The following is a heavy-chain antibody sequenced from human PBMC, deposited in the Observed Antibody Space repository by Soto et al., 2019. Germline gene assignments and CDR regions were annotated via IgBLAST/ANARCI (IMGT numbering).Heavy chain of an antibody. V-gene: IGHV3-21*01. CDR3: VCGDPRGY. Sequence: EVQLVESGGGLVKPGGSLRLSCAASGFAFNTYTMNWVRQAPGKGLEWVSSIGWSGSDMYYADSVKGRFTISRDNAANSLYLPMNTLRAEDTAVSYCVCGDPRGYWGQGTLVTVSS. CDR1: GFAFNTYT. CDR2: IGWSGSDM. J-gene: IGHJ4*02. D-gene: IGHD4-17*01.